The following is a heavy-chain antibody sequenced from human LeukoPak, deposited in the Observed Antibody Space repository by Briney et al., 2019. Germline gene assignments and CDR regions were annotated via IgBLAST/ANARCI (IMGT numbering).Heavy chain of an antibody. Sequence: GGSLRLSCAASGFTFSSYWMHWVRQAPGKGLVWVSRINSDGRSTSYADSVEGRFTISRDNAKNTLYLQMNSLRAEDTAVYYCARDRGGVVPSDYWGQGTLVTVSS. CDR2: INSDGRST. D-gene: IGHD2-2*01. V-gene: IGHV3-74*01. CDR1: GFTFSSYW. CDR3: ARDRGGVVPSDY. J-gene: IGHJ4*02.